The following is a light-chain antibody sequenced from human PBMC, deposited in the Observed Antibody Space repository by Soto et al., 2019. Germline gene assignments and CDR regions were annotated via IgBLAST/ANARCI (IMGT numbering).Light chain of an antibody. J-gene: IGLJ1*01. CDR2: DVT. V-gene: IGLV2-14*03. Sequence: QSVLTQPASVSGSPGQSITISCTGTSSDVGGFTYVSWYHQHPGKAPKLIIYDVTNRPSGVSDRFSGSKSGNTAYLTISGLQAEYEDDYYCNSYTSSSTYVFGTGTKLTVL. CDR3: NSYTSSSTYV. CDR1: SSDVGGFTY.